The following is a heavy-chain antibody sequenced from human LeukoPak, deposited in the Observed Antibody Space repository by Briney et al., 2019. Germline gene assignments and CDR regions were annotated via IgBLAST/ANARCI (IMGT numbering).Heavy chain of an antibody. CDR1: GGSIRSRTYF. V-gene: IGHV4-39*01. Sequence: SETLSLTCSVSGGSIRSRTYFWGWIRQPPGKGLEWIGSIYSNGDTYYNPSLKSRVTISVDTSKNQFSLKLSSVTAADTAVYYCARLYYDSTIDYWGQGTLVTVSS. J-gene: IGHJ4*02. CDR2: IYSNGDT. D-gene: IGHD3-22*01. CDR3: ARLYYDSTIDY.